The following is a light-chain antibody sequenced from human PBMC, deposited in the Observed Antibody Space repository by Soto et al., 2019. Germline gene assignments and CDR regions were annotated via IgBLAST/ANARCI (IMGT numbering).Light chain of an antibody. CDR3: QSYDSSLSVWV. J-gene: IGLJ3*02. CDR1: SSNIGAGYD. CDR2: GNT. Sequence: QSVLTQPPSVSGAPGQRVTISCTGGSSNIGAGYDVHWYHQLPGTAPKLLIYGNTNRPSGVPDRFSGSRSGTSASLAITGLQAEDEADYYCQSYDSSLSVWVFGGGTKVTVL. V-gene: IGLV1-40*01.